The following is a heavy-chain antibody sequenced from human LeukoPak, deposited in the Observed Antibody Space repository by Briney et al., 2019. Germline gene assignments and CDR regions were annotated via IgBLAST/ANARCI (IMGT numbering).Heavy chain of an antibody. CDR3: ARGAGSYEYYMDV. J-gene: IGHJ6*03. V-gene: IGHV3-53*01. CDR1: GLTFSNNY. CDR2: FYSAGSDGST. D-gene: IGHD3-10*01. Sequence: GGSLRLSCAASGLTFSNNYMSWVRQPPGKGLEWVSFFYSAGSDGSTYYADAVKGRFTISRDNSKNTLDLQMNSLRVEDTAVYYCARGAGSYEYYMDVWGKGTTVTVPS.